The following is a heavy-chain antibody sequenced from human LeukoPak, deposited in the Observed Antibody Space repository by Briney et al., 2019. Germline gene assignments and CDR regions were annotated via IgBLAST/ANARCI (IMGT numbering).Heavy chain of an antibody. V-gene: IGHV1-69*06. Sequence: SVKVSCKASGGTFSSYAISWVRQAPGQGLEWMGGIIPIFGTANYAQKFQGRVTITADKSTSTAYMELSSLRSEDTAVYYCARAYYYGSGSFDYWGQGTLVTVSS. D-gene: IGHD3-10*01. J-gene: IGHJ4*02. CDR2: IIPIFGTA. CDR1: GGTFSSYA. CDR3: ARAYYYGSGSFDY.